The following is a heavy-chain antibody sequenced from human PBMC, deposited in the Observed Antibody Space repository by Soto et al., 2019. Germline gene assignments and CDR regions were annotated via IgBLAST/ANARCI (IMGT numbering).Heavy chain of an antibody. V-gene: IGHV4-59*01. CDR3: ARAKGTMSTGYYFDY. CDR2: IYYSGST. Sequence: SETLSLTCTVSGGSISSYYWSWIRQPPGKGLEWIGYIYYSGSTNYNPSLKSRVTISVDTSKNQFSLKLSSVTAADTAVYYCARAKGTMSTGYYFDYWGHRPLVTLSP. CDR1: GGSISSYY. J-gene: IGHJ4*01. D-gene: IGHD3-22*01.